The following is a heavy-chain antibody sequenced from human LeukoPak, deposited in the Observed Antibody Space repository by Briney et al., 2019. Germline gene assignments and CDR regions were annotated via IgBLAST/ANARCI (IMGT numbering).Heavy chain of an antibody. CDR2: IYYSGST. D-gene: IGHD1-1*01. CDR1: GGSISSSSYY. J-gene: IGHJ4*02. Sequence: SETLPLTCTVSGGSISSSSYYWGWIRQPPGKGLEWIGSIYYSGSTYYNPSLKSRVTISVDTSKNQFSLKLSSVTAADTAVYYCARHGKMPYFDYWGQGTLVTVSS. CDR3: ARHGKMPYFDY. V-gene: IGHV4-39*01.